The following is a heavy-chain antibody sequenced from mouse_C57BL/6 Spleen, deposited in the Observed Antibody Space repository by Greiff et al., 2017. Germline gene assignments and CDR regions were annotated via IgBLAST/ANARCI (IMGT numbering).Heavy chain of an antibody. CDR3: ARWGPIVTPGAY. V-gene: IGHV1-55*01. J-gene: IGHJ3*01. D-gene: IGHD2-1*01. CDR1: GYTFTSYW. CDR2: IYPGSGST. Sequence: QVQLQQPGAELVKPGASVKMSCKASGYTFTSYWITWVKQRPGQGLEWIGDIYPGSGSTNYNEKFKSKATLTVDTSSSTAYMQLSSLTSEDSAVYYCARWGPIVTPGAYWGQGTLVTVSA.